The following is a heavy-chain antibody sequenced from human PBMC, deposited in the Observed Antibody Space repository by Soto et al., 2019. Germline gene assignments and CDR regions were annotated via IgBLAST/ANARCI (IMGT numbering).Heavy chain of an antibody. CDR2: IDHDGPT. J-gene: IGHJ4*02. V-gene: IGHV3-74*01. Sequence: EVQLVESGGGLVQPGGSPRLSCAGSGFTFSNYWMHRVRQAPGKGLEWVSRIDHDGPTDYADSVRGRFTISRDNAENTLYLQMNSLRPEDTAVYYCVRDSHGDYWGQGTLVTVSS. CDR3: VRDSHGDY. CDR1: GFTFSNYW.